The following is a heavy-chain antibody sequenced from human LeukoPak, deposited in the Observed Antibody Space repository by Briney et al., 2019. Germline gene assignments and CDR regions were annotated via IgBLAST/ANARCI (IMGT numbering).Heavy chain of an antibody. J-gene: IGHJ4*02. CDR2: ISSSSSTI. Sequence: PGGSLRLSCAASGFTFSSYSMNWVRQAPGKGLEWVSYISSSSSTIYYADSVKGRFTISRDNAKNSLYLQMNSLRAEDTAVYYCARDPAASGVYGSGSFGYWGQGTLVTVSS. D-gene: IGHD3-10*01. CDR3: ARDPAASGVYGSGSFGY. CDR1: GFTFSSYS. V-gene: IGHV3-48*01.